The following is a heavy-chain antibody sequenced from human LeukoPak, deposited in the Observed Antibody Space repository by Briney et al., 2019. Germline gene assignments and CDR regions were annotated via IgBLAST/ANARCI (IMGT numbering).Heavy chain of an antibody. V-gene: IGHV3-30*03. CDR2: ISYDGSNK. CDR1: GFTFSSYG. CDR3: ARSAWLDY. Sequence: PGGSLRLSCAASGFTFSSYGMHWVRQAPGKGLEWVALISYDGSNKYYADSVKGRFTISRHNSENTLYLQMNSLRAEDTAVYYCARSAWLDYWGQGTLVTVSS. J-gene: IGHJ4*02.